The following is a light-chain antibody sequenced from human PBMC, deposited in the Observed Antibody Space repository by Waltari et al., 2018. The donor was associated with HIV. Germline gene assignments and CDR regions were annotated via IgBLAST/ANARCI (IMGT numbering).Light chain of an antibody. CDR2: STN. CDR1: SGSVSTSYY. CDR3: VLFMGNGIWV. V-gene: IGLV8-61*01. J-gene: IGLJ3*02. Sequence: EPSFSVSPGGTVTLTCGLSSGSVSTSYYPSWYQQTPGQAPRTLIYSTNTRSSGVPDRFSGSILGNKAALTITGAQADDESDYYCVLFMGNGIWVFGGGTKLTVL.